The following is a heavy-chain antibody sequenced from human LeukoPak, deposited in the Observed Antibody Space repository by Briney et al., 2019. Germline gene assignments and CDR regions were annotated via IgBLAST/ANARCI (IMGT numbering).Heavy chain of an antibody. J-gene: IGHJ4*02. Sequence: GASVKVSCKASGYTFTGYYIHWVRRAPGQGLEWMGRINPGSGGTNYAQKFQGRVAMTRDTSISTAYMELSRLRSDDTAVYYCAREQGGSGTYGVDYWGQGTLVTVSS. CDR3: AREQGGSGTYGVDY. V-gene: IGHV1-2*06. D-gene: IGHD1-26*01. CDR1: GYTFTGYY. CDR2: INPGSGGT.